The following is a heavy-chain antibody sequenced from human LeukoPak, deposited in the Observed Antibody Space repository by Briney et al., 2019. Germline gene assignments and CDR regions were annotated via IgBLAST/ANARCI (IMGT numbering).Heavy chain of an antibody. CDR1: GFTFSNYD. CDR3: VKDSGNSYMDF. V-gene: IGHV3-48*03. D-gene: IGHD3-10*01. J-gene: IGHJ6*03. Sequence: GGSLRLSCAASGFTFSNYDMHWVRQAPGKGLEWISFISTTGRNIYYVDSVRGRFTISRDNAKSSMYLQMNSLRADDTAVYYCVKDSGNSYMDFWGKGTTVTISS. CDR2: ISTTGRNI.